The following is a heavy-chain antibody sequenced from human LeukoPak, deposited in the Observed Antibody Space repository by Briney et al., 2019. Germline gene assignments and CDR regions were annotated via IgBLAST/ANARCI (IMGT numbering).Heavy chain of an antibody. Sequence: GGSLRLSCAASGFTFSDYYMSWIRQAPGKGLEWVAVISYDGSNKYYADSVKGRFTISRDNSKNTLYLQMNSLRAEDTAVYYCATEYSLAVAGIGDYWGQGTLVTVSS. J-gene: IGHJ4*02. CDR1: GFTFSDYY. V-gene: IGHV3-30*03. D-gene: IGHD6-19*01. CDR3: ATEYSLAVAGIGDY. CDR2: ISYDGSNK.